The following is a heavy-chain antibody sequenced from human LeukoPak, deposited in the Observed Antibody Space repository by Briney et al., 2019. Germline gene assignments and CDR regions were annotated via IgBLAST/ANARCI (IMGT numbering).Heavy chain of an antibody. CDR2: IRYDGSNK. J-gene: IGHJ6*03. CDR1: GFTFSSYG. V-gene: IGHV3-30*02. Sequence: GGSLRLSCAASGFTFSSYGMHWVRQAPGKGLEWVAFIRYDGSNKYYADSVKGRFTISRDNSKNTLYLQMNSLRAEDTAVYYCAKSPGHYYGSGSYYYYYYYMDVWGKGTTVTISS. D-gene: IGHD3-10*01. CDR3: AKSPGHYYGSGSYYYYYYYMDV.